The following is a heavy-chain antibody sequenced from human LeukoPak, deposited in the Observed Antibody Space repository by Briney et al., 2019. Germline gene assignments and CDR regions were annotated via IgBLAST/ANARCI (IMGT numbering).Heavy chain of an antibody. Sequence: PSETLSLTCTVSGGSISSYYWSWIRQPPGKGLEWIGYIYYSGSTNYNPSLKSRVTISVDTSKNQFSLKLSSVTAADTAGYYCARGWEEEAFDIWGQGTMVTVSS. J-gene: IGHJ3*02. CDR3: ARGWEEEAFDI. D-gene: IGHD1-26*01. V-gene: IGHV4-59*01. CDR2: IYYSGST. CDR1: GGSISSYY.